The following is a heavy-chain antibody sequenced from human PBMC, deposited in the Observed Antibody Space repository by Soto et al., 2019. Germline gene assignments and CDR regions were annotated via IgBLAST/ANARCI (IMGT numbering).Heavy chain of an antibody. CDR1: GFTFDDYA. V-gene: IGHV3-49*03. CDR2: IRSKAYGGTT. J-gene: IGHJ6*02. Sequence: PGGSLRLSCAASGFTFDDYAMSWFRQAPGKGLEWVGFIRSKAYGGTTEYAASVKGRFTISRDDSKSIAYLQMNSLKTEDTAVYYCTRDEKSIAARGYYYYGMDVWGQGTTVTVSS. D-gene: IGHD6-6*01. CDR3: TRDEKSIAARGYYYYGMDV.